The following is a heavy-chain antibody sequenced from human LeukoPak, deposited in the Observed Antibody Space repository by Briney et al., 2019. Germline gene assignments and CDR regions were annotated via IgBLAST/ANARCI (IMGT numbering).Heavy chain of an antibody. CDR2: ISWNSGSI. Sequence: GGSLRLSCAASGFTFDDYAMHWVRQAPGKGLEWVSGISWNSGSIGYADSVKGRFTISRDNAKNSLYLQMNSLRAEDTALYYCAKQYSSSLGYDWFDPWGQGTLVTVSS. CDR1: GFTFDDYA. D-gene: IGHD6-13*01. V-gene: IGHV3-9*01. J-gene: IGHJ5*02. CDR3: AKQYSSSLGYDWFDP.